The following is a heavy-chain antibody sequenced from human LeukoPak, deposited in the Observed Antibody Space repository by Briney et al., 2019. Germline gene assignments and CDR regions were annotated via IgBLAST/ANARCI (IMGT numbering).Heavy chain of an antibody. CDR3: ARAGYSSGWYWFDP. CDR2: MNPNSGNT. V-gene: IGHV1-8*03. Sequence: ASVKVSCKASGYTFTSYDINWVRQATGQGLEWMGWMNPNSGNTGYAQKFQGRVTITRNTSISTAYMELSRLRSDDTAVYYCARAGYSSGWYWFDPWGQGTLVTVSS. D-gene: IGHD6-19*01. J-gene: IGHJ5*02. CDR1: GYTFTSYD.